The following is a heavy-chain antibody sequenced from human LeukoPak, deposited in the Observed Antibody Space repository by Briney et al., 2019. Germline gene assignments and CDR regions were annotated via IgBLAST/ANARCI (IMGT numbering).Heavy chain of an antibody. CDR2: INTNTGNP. V-gene: IGHV7-4-1*02. J-gene: IGHJ4*02. CDR1: GYTFTSYD. Sequence: GPVKVSFKASGYTFTSYDIDWVRQATGQGLEWMGWINTNTGNPTYAQGFTGRFVFSLDTSVSTAYLQISSLKAEDTAVYYCARDDGGYWGQGTLVTVSS. CDR3: ARDDGGY.